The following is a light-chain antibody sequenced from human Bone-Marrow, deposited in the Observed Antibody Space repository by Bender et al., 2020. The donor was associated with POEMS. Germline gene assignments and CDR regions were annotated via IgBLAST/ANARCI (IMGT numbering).Light chain of an antibody. CDR3: CSYAGSDTWV. CDR1: SCDVGAYSY. CDR2: EDT. J-gene: IGLJ3*02. V-gene: IGLV2-23*01. Sequence: QSALTQPASVSGSPGQAITISCTGTSCDVGAYSYVSWYQQRSGKAPQLMIFEDTKRPSGVSNRFSGSKSGNTASLTVSGLQADDEADYYCCSYAGSDTWVFGGGTKLTVL.